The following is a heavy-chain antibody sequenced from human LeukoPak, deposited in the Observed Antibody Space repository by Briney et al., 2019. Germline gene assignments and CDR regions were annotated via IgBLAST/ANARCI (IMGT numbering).Heavy chain of an antibody. CDR3: ARGLLSITMVRGPVDY. Sequence: SETLSLTCTVSGGSIGSFFWSWIRQPPGKALEWIGYIHYSGSTKYNPSLKSRVTISVDTSENQFSLTLNSVTAADTAVYYCARGLLSITMVRGPVDYWGQGTLVTVSS. CDR2: IHYSGST. D-gene: IGHD3-10*01. V-gene: IGHV4-59*01. J-gene: IGHJ4*02. CDR1: GGSIGSFF.